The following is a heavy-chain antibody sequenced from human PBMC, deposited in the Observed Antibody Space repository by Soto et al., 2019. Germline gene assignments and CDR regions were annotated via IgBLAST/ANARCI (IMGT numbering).Heavy chain of an antibody. J-gene: IGHJ4*02. CDR1: GFTFSSCA. CDR2: ISYDGSNK. CDR3: AKGGRQWLVTSDFNY. D-gene: IGHD6-19*01. Sequence: GGSLRLSCAASGFTFSSCAMHWVRQAPGKGLEWVALISYDGSNKYYADSVKGRFTISRDNSKNTLYLQMNSLRAEDTAVYYCAKGGRQWLVTSDFNYWGQGALVTVSS. V-gene: IGHV3-30-3*01.